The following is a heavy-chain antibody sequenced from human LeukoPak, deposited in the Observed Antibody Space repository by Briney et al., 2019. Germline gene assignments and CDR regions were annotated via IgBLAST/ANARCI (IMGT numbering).Heavy chain of an antibody. CDR1: GFTFTTYW. CDR2: IKQDGTEK. CDR3: AREKGYSSGWTYYYYYMDV. Sequence: QPGGSLRLSCAASGFTFTTYWMSWVRQAPGKGLEWVANIKQDGTEKYYVDSVKGRFTISRDNSKNRLYLKMNSLRAEDTAVYYCAREKGYSSGWTYYYYYMDVWGKGTTVTISS. V-gene: IGHV3-7*01. D-gene: IGHD6-19*01. J-gene: IGHJ6*03.